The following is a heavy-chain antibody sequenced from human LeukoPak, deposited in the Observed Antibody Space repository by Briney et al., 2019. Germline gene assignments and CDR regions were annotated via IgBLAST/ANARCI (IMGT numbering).Heavy chain of an antibody. CDR3: ARGVGVLTTVGDY. CDR1: GFTFRSYS. V-gene: IGHV3-48*04. Sequence: GGSLRLSCAASGFTFRSYSMNWVRQAPGKGLEWISYISDSSRMIFYTDSVKGRFTVSRDNAKNSLYLQMNSLRVEDTAVYYCARGVGVLTTVGDYWGQGTLVTVSS. J-gene: IGHJ4*02. CDR2: ISDSSRMI. D-gene: IGHD3-16*01.